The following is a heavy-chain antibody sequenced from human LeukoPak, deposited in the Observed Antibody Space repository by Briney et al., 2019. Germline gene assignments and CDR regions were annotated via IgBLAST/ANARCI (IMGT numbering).Heavy chain of an antibody. CDR3: ARHEWGVVYWYFDL. CDR2: IYTSGST. Sequence: SQTLSLTCTVSGGSISSGSYYWSWIRQPAGKGLEWIGRIYTSGSTTYNPSLKTRVTISVDTSKNQFSLKLSSVTAADTAVYYCARHEWGVVYWYFDLWGRGTLVTVSS. V-gene: IGHV4-61*02. J-gene: IGHJ2*01. CDR1: GGSISSGSYY. D-gene: IGHD3-10*01.